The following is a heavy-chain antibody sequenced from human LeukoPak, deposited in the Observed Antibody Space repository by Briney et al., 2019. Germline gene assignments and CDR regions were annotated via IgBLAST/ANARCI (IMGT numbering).Heavy chain of an antibody. V-gene: IGHV3-23*01. CDR2: ISGSGGST. D-gene: IGHD2-15*01. J-gene: IGHJ3*02. CDR1: TFTFSSYG. CDR3: AKDWYCSAGSCFSANDAFDI. Sequence: GGSLRLSCGASTFTFSSYGMSWVRQAPGKGLEWVSAISGSGGSTYYADSVKGRFTISRDNSKNSLYLQMNSLRAEDTAVYYCAKDWYCSAGSCFSANDAFDIWGQGTMVTVSS.